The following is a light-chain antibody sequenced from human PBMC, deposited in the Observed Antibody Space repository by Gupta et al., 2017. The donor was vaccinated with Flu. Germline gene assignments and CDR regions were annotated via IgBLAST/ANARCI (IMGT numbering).Light chain of an antibody. CDR1: SSDVGGYNY. Sequence: SAPTQHRSVSGSPGQSVTISCTGTSSDVGGYNYVSWYQQHPGKDPKLMIYDVSKRPSGGPDRFSGSKSGNTASLAISGLQAEDEADYYCCSYAGSVYVFGTGTKVTVL. CDR3: CSYAGSVYV. V-gene: IGLV2-11*01. J-gene: IGLJ1*01. CDR2: DVS.